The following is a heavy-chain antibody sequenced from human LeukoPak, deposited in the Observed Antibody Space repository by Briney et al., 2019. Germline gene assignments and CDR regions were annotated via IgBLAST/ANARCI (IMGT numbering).Heavy chain of an antibody. CDR3: ARARGSSSGWGHYYYSLDV. CDR1: GGSISSHY. V-gene: IGHV4-59*11. Sequence: SETLSLTCTVSGGSISSHYWGWIRQPPGKGLEWIGNIYYSGSTNYNPSLRSRVTISVDTSKNQFSLNLSSVTAADTSVFFCARARGSSSGWGHYYYSLDVWGQGTTVTVSS. D-gene: IGHD6-19*01. J-gene: IGHJ6*02. CDR2: IYYSGST.